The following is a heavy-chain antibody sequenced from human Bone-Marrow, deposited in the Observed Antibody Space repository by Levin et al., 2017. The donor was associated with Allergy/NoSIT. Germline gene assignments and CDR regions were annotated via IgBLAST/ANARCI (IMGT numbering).Heavy chain of an antibody. J-gene: IGHJ4*02. D-gene: IGHD2-8*02. CDR1: AYNFANYW. CDR2: IYSGNSDT. Sequence: PGGSLRLSCKVSAYNFANYWIGWVRQMPGKGLEWMGIIYSGNSDTRYSPSFQGQVTISVDKSITTAYLQWSSLKASDTAVYYCARRYCTGFTCYPFDYWGQGTLVTVSS. CDR3: ARRYCTGFTCYPFDY. V-gene: IGHV5-51*01.